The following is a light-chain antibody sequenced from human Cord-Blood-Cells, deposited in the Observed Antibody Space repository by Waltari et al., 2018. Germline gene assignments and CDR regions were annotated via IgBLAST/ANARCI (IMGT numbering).Light chain of an antibody. CDR3: NSRDSSGNHHVV. CDR2: GKN. Sequence: SSELTQDPAVSVALGQTVRITCQGGSLRRYYASWYQQKPGQAPVLVIYGKNNRPPGIPDRFSGSSSGNTASLTITGAQAEDEADYYCNSRDSSGNHHVVFGGGTKLTVL. CDR1: SLRRYY. V-gene: IGLV3-19*01. J-gene: IGLJ2*01.